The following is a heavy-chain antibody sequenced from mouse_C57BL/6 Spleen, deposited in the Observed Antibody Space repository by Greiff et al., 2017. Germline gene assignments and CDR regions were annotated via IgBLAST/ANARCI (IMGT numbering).Heavy chain of an antibody. CDR2: IDPNSGGT. CDR3: ARFYYGSIYAMDY. CDR1: GYTFTSYW. D-gene: IGHD1-1*01. Sequence: QVQLQQPGAELVKPGASVKLSCKASGYTFTSYWMHWVKQRPGRGLERIGRIDPNSGGTKYNEKFKSKATLTVDKPSSTAYMQLSSLTSEDSAVYYCARFYYGSIYAMDYWGQGTSVTVSS. J-gene: IGHJ4*01. V-gene: IGHV1-72*01.